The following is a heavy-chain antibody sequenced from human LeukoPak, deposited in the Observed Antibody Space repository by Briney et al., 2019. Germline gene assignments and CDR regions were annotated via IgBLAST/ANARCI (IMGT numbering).Heavy chain of an antibody. CDR1: GDSVSNGNYY. D-gene: IGHD3-10*01. V-gene: IGHV4-61*03. Sequence: SEALSLTCTVSGDSVSNGNYYWSWLRQPPGKALEWIGYIYYTGKTYYNPSLEGRVTILVDTSRNHFSVKLSSVTAADTAVYYCARSQNYYGSGDYWSQGTLVTVSS. CDR2: IYYTGKT. J-gene: IGHJ4*02. CDR3: ARSQNYYGSGDY.